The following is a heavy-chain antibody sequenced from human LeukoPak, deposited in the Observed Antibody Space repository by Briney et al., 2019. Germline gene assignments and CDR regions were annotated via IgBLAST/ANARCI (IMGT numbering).Heavy chain of an antibody. D-gene: IGHD6-19*01. CDR1: GGSISSSSYY. J-gene: IGHJ4*02. CDR2: IYYSGST. Sequence: PSETLSLTCTASGGSISSSSYYWGWIRQPPGKGLEWIGSIYYSGSTYYNPSLKSRVTISVDTSKNQFSLKLSSVTAADTAVYYCARWSSGWYYFDYWGQGTLVTVSS. V-gene: IGHV4-39*07. CDR3: ARWSSGWYYFDY.